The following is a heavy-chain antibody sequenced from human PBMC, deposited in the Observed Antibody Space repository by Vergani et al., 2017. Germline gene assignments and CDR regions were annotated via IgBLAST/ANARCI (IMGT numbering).Heavy chain of an antibody. CDR1: GGTFSSCT. V-gene: IGHV1-69*02. CDR2: IIPILGIA. D-gene: IGHD5-12*01. J-gene: IGHJ4*02. Sequence: QVQLVQSGAEVKKPGSSVKVSCKASGGTFSSCTISWVRQAPGQGLEWMGRIIPILGIANYAQKFQGRVTITADKSTSTAYMELSSLRSEDTAVYYCASLKATTSQNFDYWGQGTLVTVSS. CDR3: ASLKATTSQNFDY.